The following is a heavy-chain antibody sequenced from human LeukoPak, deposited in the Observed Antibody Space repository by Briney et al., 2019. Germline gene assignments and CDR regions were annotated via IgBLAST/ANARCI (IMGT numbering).Heavy chain of an antibody. V-gene: IGHV3-21*01. Sequence: KPGGSLRLSCVASGFTFRSHDMNWVRQAPGKGLEWVSSISSSSSYIYYGDSVKGRFTISRDNAKKSLYLQMNSLRAEDTAVYYCARDSVTVLTPDNWYFDLWGRGTLVTVSS. D-gene: IGHD3-9*01. J-gene: IGHJ2*01. CDR3: ARDSVTVLTPDNWYFDL. CDR2: ISSSSSYI. CDR1: GFTFRSHD.